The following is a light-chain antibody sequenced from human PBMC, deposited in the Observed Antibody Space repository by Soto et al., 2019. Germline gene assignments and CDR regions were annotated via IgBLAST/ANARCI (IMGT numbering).Light chain of an antibody. CDR3: QQSYSIPWT. CDR2: AAS. CDR1: QSISSY. Sequence: DVQMSQSPSTLSASVGGSVNITSRASQSISSYLNWYQQKPGKAPKVMIYAASSLQSGVPSRFSGSGSGTDFTLTISSLKPEDFETYYCQQSYSIPWTFGQGTKVDIK. V-gene: IGKV1-39*01. J-gene: IGKJ1*01.